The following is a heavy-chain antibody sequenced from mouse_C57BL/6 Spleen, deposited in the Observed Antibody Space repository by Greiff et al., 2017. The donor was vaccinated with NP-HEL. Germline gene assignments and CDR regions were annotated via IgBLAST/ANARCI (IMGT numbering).Heavy chain of an antibody. CDR1: GYSITSGYY. J-gene: IGHJ4*01. Sequence: EVKLVESGPGLVKPSQSLSLTCSVTGYSITSGYYWNWIRQFPGNKLEWMGYISYDGSNNYNPSLKNRISITRDTSKNQFFLKLNSVTTEDTATYYCARGEKIYYYAMDYWGQGTSVTVSS. V-gene: IGHV3-6*01. CDR3: ARGEKIYYYAMDY. CDR2: ISYDGSN. D-gene: IGHD2-1*01.